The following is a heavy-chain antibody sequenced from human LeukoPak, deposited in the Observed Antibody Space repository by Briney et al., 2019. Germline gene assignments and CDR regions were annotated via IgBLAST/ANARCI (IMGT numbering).Heavy chain of an antibody. CDR1: GGSINSNYW. Sequence: SETLSLTCAVSGGSINSNYWWSWVRQPPGKGLEWIGEVYHSGSTNYNPFLKSRVTISVDKSKNDFSLKLSSVTAADTAVYYCARDLDDFWSGYYGPFDYWGQGTLVTVSS. CDR3: ARDLDDFWSGYYGPFDY. CDR2: VYHSGST. V-gene: IGHV4-4*02. J-gene: IGHJ4*02. D-gene: IGHD3-3*01.